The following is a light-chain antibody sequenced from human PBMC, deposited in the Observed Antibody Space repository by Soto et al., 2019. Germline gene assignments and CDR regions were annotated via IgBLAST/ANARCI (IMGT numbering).Light chain of an antibody. CDR3: ADWDDSLSGPGSV. Sequence: QSVLTQPPSASGTPGQTVTISCSGSSTNIGSNYVYWYQQLPATAPKLLIYRNNQRPSGGPYRFSCSNSGTTASLAISGLRSEDEADYYCADWDDSLSGPGSVFGGGTKLTVL. V-gene: IGLV1-47*01. CDR1: STNIGSNY. J-gene: IGLJ3*02. CDR2: RNN.